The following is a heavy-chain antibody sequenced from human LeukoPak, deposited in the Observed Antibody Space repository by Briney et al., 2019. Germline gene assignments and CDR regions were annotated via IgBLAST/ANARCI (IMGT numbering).Heavy chain of an antibody. J-gene: IGHJ4*02. CDR3: ARLQVAHYYFDS. D-gene: IGHD2-15*01. Sequence: SETLSLTCAVYGGSFSDYYWAWIRQPPGKGLEWIGEIHHSGSTNYNPALKSRVTISVDTSKNQVSLKLSSVTAADAAVYYCARLQVAHYYFDSWDPGTLVTVSS. V-gene: IGHV4-34*01. CDR1: GGSFSDYY. CDR2: IHHSGST.